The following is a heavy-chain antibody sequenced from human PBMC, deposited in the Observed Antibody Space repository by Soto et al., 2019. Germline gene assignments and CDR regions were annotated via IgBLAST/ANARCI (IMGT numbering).Heavy chain of an antibody. CDR1: GFTFSGYS. CDR3: ARESPYCSGGNCYDQGGADV. CDR2: ISSRSSK. D-gene: IGHD2-15*01. J-gene: IGHJ6*02. V-gene: IGHV3-48*02. Sequence: GGSLRLSCAASGFTFSGYSMNWVRQAPGKGLEWISYISSRSSKYYADSVKGRFTISRDNANNSLYLQMNSLRDEDTAVYFCARESPYCSGGNCYDQGGADVWGQGTTVTVSS.